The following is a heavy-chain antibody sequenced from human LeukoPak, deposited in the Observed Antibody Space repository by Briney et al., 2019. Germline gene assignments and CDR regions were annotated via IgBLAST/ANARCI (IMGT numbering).Heavy chain of an antibody. V-gene: IGHV1-2*02. J-gene: IGHJ4*02. D-gene: IGHD2-2*01. CDR3: ARNQGYCSSTSCPHDDY. CDR1: GYTFTGYY. CDR2: INPNSGGT. Sequence: RASVKVSCKASGYTFTGYYMHWVRQAPGQGLERMGWINPNSGGTNYAQKFQGRVTMTRDTSISTAYMELSRLRSDDTAVYYCARNQGYCSSTSCPHDDYWGQGTLVTVSS.